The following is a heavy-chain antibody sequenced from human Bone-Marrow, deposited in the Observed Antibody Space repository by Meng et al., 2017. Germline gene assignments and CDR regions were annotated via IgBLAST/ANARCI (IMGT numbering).Heavy chain of an antibody. V-gene: IGHV4-31*01. CDR3: ARANVNYGVVDP. Sequence: QVQLPGSGPGLVNPSQTLSLTCNVSGGSISSGGYYWSWIRQHPGKGLEWIGYIYYSGSTYYNPSLKSLVTISVDTSKNQFSLKLSSVTAADTAVYYCARANVNYGVVDPWGQGTLVTVSS. CDR1: GGSISSGGYY. CDR2: IYYSGST. J-gene: IGHJ5*02. D-gene: IGHD3-10*01.